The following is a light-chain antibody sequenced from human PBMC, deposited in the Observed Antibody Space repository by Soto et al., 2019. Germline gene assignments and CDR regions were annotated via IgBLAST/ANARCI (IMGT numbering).Light chain of an antibody. J-gene: IGLJ6*01. CDR1: SSDVGGYDY. CDR2: DVS. V-gene: IGLV2-14*03. CDR3: TSYTARRLYV. Sequence: QSVLTQPASVSGSPGQSITISFTGTSSDVGGYDYVSWYQQHPGKAPKLLIYDVSNRPSGVSTRFSGSKSGNTASLTISGLQAEDEGDYYCTSYTARRLYVFGSGTQLTVL.